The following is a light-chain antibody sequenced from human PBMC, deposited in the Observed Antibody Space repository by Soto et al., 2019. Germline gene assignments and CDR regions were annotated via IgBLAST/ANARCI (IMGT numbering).Light chain of an antibody. CDR1: QSVLASSNNKNF. J-gene: IGKJ1*01. CDR3: HQYHSAPPA. Sequence: DIVMTQSPDSLAVSLGDRATINCKSSQSVLASSNNKNFLAWYQQRPGQPPKLLIYWASTREFGVPDRFSGSGSGTDFTLTIISLQAEDVAVYYCHQYHSAPPAFGQGTKVEIK. CDR2: WAS. V-gene: IGKV4-1*01.